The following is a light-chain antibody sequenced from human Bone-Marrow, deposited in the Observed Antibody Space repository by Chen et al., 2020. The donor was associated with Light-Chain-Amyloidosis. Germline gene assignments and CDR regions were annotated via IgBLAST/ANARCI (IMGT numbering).Light chain of an antibody. V-gene: IGLV3-21*02. CDR3: QVWDRSSNRPV. CDR1: NIGSTS. Sequence: SYVLTQLSSVSVAPGQTATIACGGNNIGSTSVHWYQQTPGQAPLLVVYDVSDRPAGIPERLSGSNSGNTATLTISRVEAGDEADYYCQVWDRSSNRPVFGGGTKLTVL. CDR2: DVS. J-gene: IGLJ3*02.